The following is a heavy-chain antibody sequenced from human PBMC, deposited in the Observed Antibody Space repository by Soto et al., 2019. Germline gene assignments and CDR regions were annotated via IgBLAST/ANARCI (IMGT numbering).Heavy chain of an antibody. CDR1: GGSFSSSTYY. J-gene: IGHJ5*02. Sequence: QLQLQESGPGLVKPSETLSLTCTVSGGSFSSSTYYWGWIRQPPGKGLEWIGSMYSGGNTYYNPSLKSRVTLSVDTSKNHFSLKLTSVTAADTAMYYCARQPYDSTGYYYGAWGKGTLVTVSS. CDR3: ARQPYDSTGYYYGA. CDR2: MYSGGNT. D-gene: IGHD3-22*01. V-gene: IGHV4-39*01.